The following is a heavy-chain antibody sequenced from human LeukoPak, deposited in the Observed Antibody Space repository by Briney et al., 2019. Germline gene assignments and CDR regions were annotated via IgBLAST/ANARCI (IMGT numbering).Heavy chain of an antibody. D-gene: IGHD3-10*01. V-gene: IGHV3-49*04. Sequence: GGSLRLSCTASGFTFGDYATSWVRQAPGKGLEWVGCIRIKAYGCTTEYAASLKGRFTISRDDSKSLAYTQMHSLKTEDTAVYYFTREDYDGSGSYYKRDYYYYMDVWGKGTTVTISS. J-gene: IGHJ6*03. CDR3: TREDYDGSGSYYKRDYYYYMDV. CDR2: IRIKAYGCTT. CDR1: GFTFGDYA.